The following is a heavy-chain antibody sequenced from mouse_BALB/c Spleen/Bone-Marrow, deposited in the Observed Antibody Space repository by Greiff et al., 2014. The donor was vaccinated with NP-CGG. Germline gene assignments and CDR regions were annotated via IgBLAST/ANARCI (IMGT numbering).Heavy chain of an antibody. Sequence: VQLQESGAELAKPGASVKMSCKASGYTFTTYWIHWVKQRPGQGLEWIGYINPSTGNTEYNQKFRDRATLTADKSSSTPYMQLSSLTSEDSAVDYCARGLRDWYFDVWGAGTTVTVSS. CDR3: ARGLRDWYFDV. D-gene: IGHD2-4*01. CDR2: INPSTGNT. V-gene: IGHV1-7*01. CDR1: GYTFTTYW. J-gene: IGHJ1*01.